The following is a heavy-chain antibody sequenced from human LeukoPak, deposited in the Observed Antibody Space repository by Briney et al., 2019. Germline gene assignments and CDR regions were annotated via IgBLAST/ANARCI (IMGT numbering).Heavy chain of an antibody. D-gene: IGHD6-6*01. CDR2: MFQSGST. Sequence: SETLSLTCTVSGGSITNGGYYWSWIRQPPGKGLEWIGYMFQSGSTYYNPSLTSRVTISVDRSKNQFSLKVRSVTAADTAVYYCSRGGAAPFDYWGQGTLVTVSS. J-gene: IGHJ4*02. CDR3: SRGGAAPFDY. CDR1: GGSITNGGYY. V-gene: IGHV4-30-2*01.